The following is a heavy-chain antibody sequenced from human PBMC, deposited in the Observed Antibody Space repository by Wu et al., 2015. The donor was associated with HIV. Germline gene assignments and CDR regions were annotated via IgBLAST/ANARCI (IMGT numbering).Heavy chain of an antibody. CDR3: AREESLDTAMDS. Sequence: QVQLVQSGAEVKKPGSSVKVSCKASGGSFSTDAITWVRQAPGQGLEWMGGLIPISGTEDFAPKFQGRVSITTDESTTTTFMELRRLTSEDTAVYFCAREESLDTAMDSWGQGNSGHRLL. CDR2: LIPISGTE. J-gene: IGHJ4*02. V-gene: IGHV1-69*05. D-gene: IGHD5-18*01. CDR1: GGSFSTDA.